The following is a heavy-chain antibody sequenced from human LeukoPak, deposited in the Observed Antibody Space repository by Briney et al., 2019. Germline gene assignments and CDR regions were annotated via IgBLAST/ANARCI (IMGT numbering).Heavy chain of an antibody. V-gene: IGHV3-30*02. CDR2: IRYDGSNK. CDR1: GFTFSSYG. J-gene: IGHJ4*02. CDR3: ENARKRLRYFVWLHPFDY. D-gene: IGHD3-9*01. Sequence: GGSLRLSCAASGFTFSSYGMHWVRQAPGKGLEWVAFIRYDGSNKYYADSVKGRFTISRDNSKNTLYLQMNRLRAADTAVYYCENARKRLRYFVWLHPFDYWGQGTLVTVSS.